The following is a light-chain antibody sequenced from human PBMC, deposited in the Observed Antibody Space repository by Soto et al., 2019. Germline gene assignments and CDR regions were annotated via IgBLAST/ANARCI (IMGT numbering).Light chain of an antibody. J-gene: IGKJ1*01. Sequence: AIRMTQSPSSFSASTGDRVTITCRASQGISSYLAWYQQKPGKAPKLLIYAASTLQSGVPSRFSGSGSGTDFTLTISCLQYEDFATYYCQQYDGYSRTFGQGTKV. V-gene: IGKV1-8*01. CDR2: AAS. CDR3: QQYDGYSRT. CDR1: QGISSY.